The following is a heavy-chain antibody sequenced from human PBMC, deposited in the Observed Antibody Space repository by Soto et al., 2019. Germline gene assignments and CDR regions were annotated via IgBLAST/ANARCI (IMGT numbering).Heavy chain of an antibody. CDR1: GFSLTTSGVG. CDR2: IYWDDDK. D-gene: IGHD1-26*01. V-gene: IGHV2-5*02. CDR3: AHRRGRVWENWFDP. J-gene: IGHJ5*02. Sequence: QITLKESGPTLVKPTQTLTLTCTFSGFSLTTSGVGVGWIRQPPGKALEWLALIYWDDDKRLSPSLESRLTVTKATSKNRGVLTLTNVDPVDTATYYCAHRRGRVWENWFDPWGPGTLVTVSS.